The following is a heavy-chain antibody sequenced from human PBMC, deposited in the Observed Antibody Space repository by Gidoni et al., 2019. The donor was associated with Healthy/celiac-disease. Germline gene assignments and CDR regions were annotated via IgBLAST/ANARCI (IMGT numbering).Heavy chain of an antibody. CDR3: AREVAGYCSGGSCYSWEHDAFDI. V-gene: IGHV4-30-4*08. CDR2: IYYSGSP. CDR1: GGSISSGDYY. Sequence: QVQLQESGPGLVKPSQTLSLTCTVSGGSISSGDYYWSWIRQPPGKGLEWIGYIYYSGSPYYNPSLKSRVTISGYTSKNQFSLKLSSVTAADTAVYYCAREVAGYCSGGSCYSWEHDAFDIWGQGTMVTVSS. J-gene: IGHJ3*02. D-gene: IGHD2-15*01.